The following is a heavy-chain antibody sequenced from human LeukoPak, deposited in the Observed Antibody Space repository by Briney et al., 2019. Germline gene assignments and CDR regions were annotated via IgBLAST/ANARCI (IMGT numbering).Heavy chain of an antibody. J-gene: IGHJ4*02. D-gene: IGHD5-12*01. CDR2: IIPIFGTA. V-gene: IGHV1-69*06. Sequence: SVKVSCKASGGTFSSDSIGWVRQAPGQGLEWMGGIIPIFGTANYAQKFQGRITITADKSTSTAYMELRSLRSEDTAVYYCARTRNKYSGYLHFDYWGQGTLVTVSS. CDR1: GGTFSSDS. CDR3: ARTRNKYSGYLHFDY.